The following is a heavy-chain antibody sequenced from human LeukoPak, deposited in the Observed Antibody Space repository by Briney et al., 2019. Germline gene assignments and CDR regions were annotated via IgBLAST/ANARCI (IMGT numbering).Heavy chain of an antibody. CDR1: GYTFTSYG. D-gene: IGHD1-26*01. Sequence: ASVKVSCKASGYTFTSYGISWVRQAPGQGLEWMGWISAYNGNTNYAQKLQGRVTMTTDTSTSTAYMELRSLRSDDTAVYYCARDKVVGATRSPYYFDYWGQGTLVTVSS. CDR3: ARDKVVGATRSPYYFDY. CDR2: ISAYNGNT. V-gene: IGHV1-18*01. J-gene: IGHJ4*02.